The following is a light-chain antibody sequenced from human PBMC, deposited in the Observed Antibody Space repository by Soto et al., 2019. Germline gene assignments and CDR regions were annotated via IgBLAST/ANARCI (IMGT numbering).Light chain of an antibody. CDR2: SND. CDR1: SFNIGTYN. J-gene: IGLJ1*01. V-gene: IGLV1-44*01. Sequence: QSVLTQPTSASGTPGQRVTISCSGSSFNIGTYNVNWYQQLPGTAPKLLVYSNDQRPSGVPDRFSGSKSGTSASLAISGLQSEDEADYYCAAWDDSLSSYVFGIGTRSPS. CDR3: AAWDDSLSSYV.